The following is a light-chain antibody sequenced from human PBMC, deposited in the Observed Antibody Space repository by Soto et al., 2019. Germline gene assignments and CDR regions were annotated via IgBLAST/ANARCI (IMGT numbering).Light chain of an antibody. CDR3: SSYTSTSSRV. J-gene: IGLJ1*01. V-gene: IGLV2-14*01. CDR1: SSDVGGYNY. CDR2: EVS. Sequence: QSVLTQPASVSGYPGQAITISCTGTSSDVGGYNYVSWYQQHPGKAPKLMIYEVSNRPSGVSNRFSGSKSGNTASLTISGLQAEDEADYYCSSYTSTSSRVFGTGTQLTVL.